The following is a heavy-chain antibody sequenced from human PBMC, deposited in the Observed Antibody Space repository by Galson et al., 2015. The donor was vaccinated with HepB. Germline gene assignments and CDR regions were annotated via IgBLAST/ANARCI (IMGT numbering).Heavy chain of an antibody. CDR1: GFTFSSYG. V-gene: IGHV3-30*18. J-gene: IGHJ4*02. D-gene: IGHD2-2*02. Sequence: SLRLSCAASGFTFSSYGMHWVRQAPGKGLEWVAVISYDGSNKYYADSVKGRFTISRDNSKNTLYLQMNSLRAEDTAVYYCAKSPLVVPAAIPLNPADYWGQGTLVTVSS. CDR2: ISYDGSNK. CDR3: AKSPLVVPAAIPLNPADY.